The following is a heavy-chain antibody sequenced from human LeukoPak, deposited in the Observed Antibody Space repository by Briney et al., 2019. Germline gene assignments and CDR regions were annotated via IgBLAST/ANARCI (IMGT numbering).Heavy chain of an antibody. CDR1: GGSISSYY. D-gene: IGHD6-13*01. V-gene: IGHV4-59*08. CDR3: ARQNYSSSLFDY. CDR2: IYYSGST. Sequence: SETLSLTCTVSGGSISSYYWSWIRQFPGKGLEWIGYIYYSGSTSYKPSLKSRVSISVDMSKNQFSLKLSSVTAADTAVYYCARQNYSSSLFDYWGQGTLVTVSS. J-gene: IGHJ4*02.